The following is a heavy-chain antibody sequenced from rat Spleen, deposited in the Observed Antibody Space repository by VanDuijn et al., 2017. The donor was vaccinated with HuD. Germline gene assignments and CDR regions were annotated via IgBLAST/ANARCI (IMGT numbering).Heavy chain of an antibody. CDR1: GFTFSNYG. J-gene: IGHJ3*01. Sequence: EVQLVESGGGLVRPGRSLKLSCAASGFTFSNYGMAWVRQAPTKGLEWVAYISAGGGSTYYRDSVKGRFTTSRDNAKSTLYLQMDSLRSEDTATYYCTQQLGDWFAYWGQGTLVTVSS. CDR3: TQQLGDWFAY. V-gene: IGHV5-27*01. D-gene: IGHD1-10*01. CDR2: ISAGGGST.